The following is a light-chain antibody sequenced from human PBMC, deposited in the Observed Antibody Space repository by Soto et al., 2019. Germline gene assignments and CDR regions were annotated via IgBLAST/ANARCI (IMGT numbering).Light chain of an antibody. CDR3: SSYTSSSTYV. Sequence: QSVLTQPASVSGSPGQSIAISCTGTSSDVGGYNYVPWYQQHPGKAPKLMVYDVSNRPSGVSNRFSGSKSGNTASLTISWLQAEDEADYYCSSYTSSSTYVFGTGTKVTVL. J-gene: IGLJ1*01. V-gene: IGLV2-14*01. CDR1: SSDVGGYNY. CDR2: DVS.